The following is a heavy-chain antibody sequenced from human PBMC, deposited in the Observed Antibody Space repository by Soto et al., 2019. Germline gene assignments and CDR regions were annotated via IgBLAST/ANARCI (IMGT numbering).Heavy chain of an antibody. CDR3: ARDVSWLGSLDY. J-gene: IGHJ4*02. Sequence: GGSLRLSCAASGFTFSSYAMHWVRQAPGKGLEWVAVISYDGSNKYYADSVKGRFTISRDNSKNTLYLQMNSLRAEDTAVYYCARDVSWLGSLDYWGQGTLVTVSS. CDR2: ISYDGSNK. CDR1: GFTFSSYA. V-gene: IGHV3-30-3*01. D-gene: IGHD6-19*01.